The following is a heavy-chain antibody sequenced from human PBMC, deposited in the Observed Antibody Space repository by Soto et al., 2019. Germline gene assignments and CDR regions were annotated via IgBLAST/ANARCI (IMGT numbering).Heavy chain of an antibody. CDR3: ARVVGATRVIRFDY. J-gene: IGHJ4*02. CDR1: GGTFSSYA. V-gene: IGHV1-69*13. Sequence: ASVKVSCKASGGTFSSYAISWVRQAPGQGLEWMGGIIPIFGTANYAQKFQGRVMITADESTSTAYMELSSLRSEDTAVYYCARVVGATRVIRFDYWGQGTLVTVSS. CDR2: IIPIFGTA. D-gene: IGHD1-26*01.